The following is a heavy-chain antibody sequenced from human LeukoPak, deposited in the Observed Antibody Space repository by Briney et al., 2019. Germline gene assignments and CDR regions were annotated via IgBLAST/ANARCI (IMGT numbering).Heavy chain of an antibody. Sequence: PGGSLRLSCAASGFTFSSYGMHWVRQPPGKGLEWGAGISYDGSTKIYADSVKGRFTISRDNSQNTLYLDMTSLRAEDTAVYYCVKEFSRVWSYWSFDIWGRSTLVTVSS. D-gene: IGHD2-15*01. CDR3: VKEFSRVWSYWSFDI. CDR1: GFTFSSYG. J-gene: IGHJ2*01. V-gene: IGHV3-30*18. CDR2: ISYDGSTK.